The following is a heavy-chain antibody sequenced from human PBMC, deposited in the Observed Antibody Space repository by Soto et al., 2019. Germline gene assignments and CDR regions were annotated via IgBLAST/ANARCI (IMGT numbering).Heavy chain of an antibody. CDR2: IGGSGDTT. Sequence: EVRLLESGGGLVQPGGSLRLSCAASGFAFSSYAMNWVRQAPGKGLEWVSRIGGSGDTTYSADSVKGRFSISRDNSKGILYLQMNSLRAEDTAVYYCAKDYSGWYGSLDYWGQGTVVTVSS. D-gene: IGHD6-19*01. CDR3: AKDYSGWYGSLDY. V-gene: IGHV3-23*01. CDR1: GFAFSSYA. J-gene: IGHJ4*02.